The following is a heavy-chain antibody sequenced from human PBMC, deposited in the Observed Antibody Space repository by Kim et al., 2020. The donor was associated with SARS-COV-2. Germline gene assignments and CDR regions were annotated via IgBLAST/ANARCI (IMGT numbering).Heavy chain of an antibody. V-gene: IGHV4-39*01. D-gene: IGHD1-26*01. CDR2: VST. J-gene: IGHJ4*02. CDR3: ASPGGTIKY. Sequence: VSTYYNPSLRSRVTISVDTSKNQFYLKLSSVTAADTAVYYCASPGGTIKYWGQGALVTVSS.